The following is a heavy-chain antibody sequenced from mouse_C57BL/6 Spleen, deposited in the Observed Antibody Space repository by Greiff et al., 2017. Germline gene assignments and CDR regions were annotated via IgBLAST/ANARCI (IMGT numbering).Heavy chain of an antibody. V-gene: IGHV5-12*01. CDR3: ARRDYDYNYFDY. CDR1: GFTFSDYY. J-gene: IGHJ2*01. Sequence: EVQLVESGGGLVQPGGSLKLSCAASGFTFSDYYMSWVRQTPEKRLEWVAYISNGGGSTYSPDTVKGRFTISRANAKYTLYLQMSRLKSEDTAMYYCARRDYDYNYFDYWGQGTTLTVSS. D-gene: IGHD2-4*01. CDR2: ISNGGGST.